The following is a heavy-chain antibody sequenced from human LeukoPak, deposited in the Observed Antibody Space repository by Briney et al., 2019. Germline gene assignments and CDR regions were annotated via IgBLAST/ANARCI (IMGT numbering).Heavy chain of an antibody. V-gene: IGHV6-1*01. CDR3: ARGGQGDGYSADEAFDF. J-gene: IGHJ3*01. CDR2: TYYRSKWYN. D-gene: IGHD5-24*01. CDR1: GDSVSGNSTA. Sequence: SQTLSLTCDISGDSVSGNSTAYNWIRQSPSRGLEWLGRTYYRSKWYNDYAVSVKSRIIINPDTSKNQLSLQLKSVTPEDTAVYYCARGGQGDGYSADEAFDFWGQGTMVTVSS.